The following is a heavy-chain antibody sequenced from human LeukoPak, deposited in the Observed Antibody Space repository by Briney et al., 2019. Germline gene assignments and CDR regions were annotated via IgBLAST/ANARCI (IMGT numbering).Heavy chain of an antibody. CDR2: ISDSGGNT. CDR1: GFTFSNNA. Sequence: GGSLRLSCAASGFTFSNNAMSWVRQAPGKGLEWVSGISDSGGNTHYADSVRGRFTISRDNSKNTLYLQMNSLRAADAAVYYCARNSLGYCSGGSCYSSWYFDLWGRGTLVTVSS. J-gene: IGHJ2*01. V-gene: IGHV3-23*01. CDR3: ARNSLGYCSGGSCYSSWYFDL. D-gene: IGHD2-15*01.